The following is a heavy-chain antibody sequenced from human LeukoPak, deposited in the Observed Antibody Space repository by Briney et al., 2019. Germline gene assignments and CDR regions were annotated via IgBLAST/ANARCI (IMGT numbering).Heavy chain of an antibody. CDR3: AREGEAYYFDY. D-gene: IGHD3-16*01. CDR1: GYTFTSYY. Sequence: GASVKVSCKASGYTFTSYYMHWVRQAPGQGLEWMAIINPSGGGTTYAQSFQGRVTMTSDTSTSTVSMELSSLRSEDTAVYYCAREGEAYYFDYWGQGTLVTVSS. J-gene: IGHJ4*02. V-gene: IGHV1-46*01. CDR2: INPSGGGT.